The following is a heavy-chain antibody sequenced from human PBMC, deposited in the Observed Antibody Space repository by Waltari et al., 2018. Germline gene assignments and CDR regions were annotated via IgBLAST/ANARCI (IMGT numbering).Heavy chain of an antibody. V-gene: IGHV4-39*07. CDR3: ARIPTMVTSFDY. CDR1: GGSIRSSSYY. J-gene: IGHJ4*02. CDR2: IYYSGST. Sequence: QLQLQESGPGLVKPSETLYLTCTVSGGSIRSSSYYWGWIRQPPGKGLEWIATIYYSGSTFYNPSLKSRVTISVDTSKNQFSLKLTSVTAADTAVYYCARIPTMVTSFDYWGQGALVTVSS. D-gene: IGHD4-17*01.